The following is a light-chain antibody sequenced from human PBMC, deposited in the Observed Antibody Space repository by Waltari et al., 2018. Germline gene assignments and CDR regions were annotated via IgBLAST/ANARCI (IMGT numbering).Light chain of an antibody. CDR2: VNSEGSH. Sequence: QLELTQSPSASASLGASVKLTCTLSSGHITNVVAWHQQQPQKGPRYLMKVNSEGSHSRGDDIPDRFSGSSSGAGRYLTISSLQSEDEADYYCQTGGHGTWVFGGGTKLTVL. CDR3: QTGGHGTWV. J-gene: IGLJ3*02. CDR1: SGHITNV. V-gene: IGLV4-69*01.